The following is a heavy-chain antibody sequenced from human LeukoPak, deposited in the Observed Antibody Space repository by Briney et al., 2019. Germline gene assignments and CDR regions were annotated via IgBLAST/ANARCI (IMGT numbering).Heavy chain of an antibody. D-gene: IGHD3-22*01. V-gene: IGHV1-46*01. CDR3: ATDYYDSSGYYYYFDY. Sequence: GASVKVSCKASGYTYTSYYMHWVRQAPGQGLEWMGIINLNGGSTSNAQKFQGRVTMTRAMSTSTVYMEVSSLRSEDTAVYYCATDYYDSSGYYYYFDYWGQGTLVTVSS. CDR1: GYTYTSYY. J-gene: IGHJ4*02. CDR2: INLNGGST.